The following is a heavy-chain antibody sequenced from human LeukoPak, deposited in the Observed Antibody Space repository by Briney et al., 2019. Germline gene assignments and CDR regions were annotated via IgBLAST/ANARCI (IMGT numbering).Heavy chain of an antibody. V-gene: IGHV1-69*13. Sequence: GASVKVSCKASGGTFSSYAISWVRQAPGQGLKWMGGIIPIFGTANYAQKFQGRVTITADESTSTAYMELSSLRSEDTAVYYCAREPGIAVAGYAFDCWGQGTLVTVSS. CDR3: AREPGIAVAGYAFDC. CDR1: GGTFSSYA. D-gene: IGHD6-19*01. J-gene: IGHJ4*02. CDR2: IIPIFGTA.